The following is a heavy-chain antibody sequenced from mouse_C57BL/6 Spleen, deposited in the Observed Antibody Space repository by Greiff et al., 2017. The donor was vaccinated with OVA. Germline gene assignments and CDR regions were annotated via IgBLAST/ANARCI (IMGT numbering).Heavy chain of an antibody. J-gene: IGHJ4*01. V-gene: IGHV1-61*01. CDR1: GYTFTSYW. CDR2: IYPSDSET. CDR3: ARSEGAARDY. Sequence: VQLQQPGAELVRPGSSVKLSCKASGYTFTSYWMDWVKQRPGQGLEWIGNIYPSDSETHYNQKFKDKATLTVDKSSSTAYMQLSSLTSEDSAVYYCARSEGAARDYWGQGTSVTVSS.